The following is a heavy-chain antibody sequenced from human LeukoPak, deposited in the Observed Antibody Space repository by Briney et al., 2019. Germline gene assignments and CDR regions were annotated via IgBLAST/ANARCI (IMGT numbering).Heavy chain of an antibody. CDR2: IIPIFGTA. CDR3: AWASGSYYTFDY. D-gene: IGHD1-26*01. V-gene: IGHV1-69*13. Sequence: ASVKVSCKASGGTFSSYAISWVRQAPGQGLEWMGGIIPIFGTANYAQKFQGRVTITADESTSTAYMELSSLRSEDTAVYYRAWASGSYYTFDYWGQGTLVTVSS. CDR1: GGTFSSYA. J-gene: IGHJ4*02.